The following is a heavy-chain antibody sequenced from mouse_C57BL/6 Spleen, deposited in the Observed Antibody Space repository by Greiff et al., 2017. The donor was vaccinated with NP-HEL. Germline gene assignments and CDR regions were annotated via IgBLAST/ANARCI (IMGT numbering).Heavy chain of an antibody. J-gene: IGHJ3*01. CDR3: ARSLYYGSSPELDY. CDR1: GYTFTSYW. CDR2: IDPSDSYT. Sequence: QVQLQQPGAELVKPGASVKLSCKASGYTFTSYWMQWVKQRPGQGLEWIGEIDPSDSYTNYNQKFKGKATLTVDTSSSTAYMQLSSLTSEDSAVYYCARSLYYGSSPELDYWGQGTLVTVSA. D-gene: IGHD1-1*01. V-gene: IGHV1-50*01.